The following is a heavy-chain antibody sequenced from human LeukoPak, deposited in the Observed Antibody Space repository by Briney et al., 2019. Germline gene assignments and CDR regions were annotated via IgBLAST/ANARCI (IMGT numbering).Heavy chain of an antibody. D-gene: IGHD1-7*01. Sequence: ASVKVSCKASGYTFTSYYMHWVRQAPGQGLEWMGIINPSGGSTSYAQKFQGRVTMTRDMSTSTVYMELSSLRSEDTAVYYCARDSTVTRIHKYNWFDPWGQGTLVTVSS. J-gene: IGHJ5*02. CDR1: GYTFTSYY. V-gene: IGHV1-46*01. CDR2: INPSGGST. CDR3: ARDSTVTRIHKYNWFDP.